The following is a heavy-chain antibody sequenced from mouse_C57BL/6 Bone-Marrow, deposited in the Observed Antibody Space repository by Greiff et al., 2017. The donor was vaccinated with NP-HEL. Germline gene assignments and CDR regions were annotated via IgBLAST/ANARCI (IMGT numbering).Heavy chain of an antibody. CDR1: GYTFTSYW. V-gene: IGHV1-59*01. CDR2: IDPSDSST. D-gene: IGHD1-1*01. Sequence: QVQLQQPGAELVRPGTSVKLSCKASGYTFTSYWMHWVKQRPGQGLEWIGVIDPSDSSTNYNQKFKGKATLTVDTSSTTAYMQLRSLTSEDSAVYYCARPYYGSSYVDYWGQGTTLTVSS. J-gene: IGHJ2*01. CDR3: ARPYYGSSYVDY.